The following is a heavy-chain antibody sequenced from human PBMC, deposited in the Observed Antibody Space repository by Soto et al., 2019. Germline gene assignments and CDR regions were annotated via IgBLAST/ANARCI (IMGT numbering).Heavy chain of an antibody. J-gene: IGHJ3*02. D-gene: IGHD1-26*01. Sequence: AGGSLRLSCAASGFTFSSYSMNWVRQAPGKGLEWVSSISSSSSYIYYADSVKGRFTISRDNAKNSLYLQMNSLRAEDTAVYYCARDRIVGATFFYAFDIWGQGTMVTVSS. CDR1: GFTFSSYS. V-gene: IGHV3-21*01. CDR2: ISSSSSYI. CDR3: ARDRIVGATFFYAFDI.